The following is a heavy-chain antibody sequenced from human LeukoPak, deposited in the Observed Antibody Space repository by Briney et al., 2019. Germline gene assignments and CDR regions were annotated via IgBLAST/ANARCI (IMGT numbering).Heavy chain of an antibody. J-gene: IGHJ5*02. CDR2: ISSSSSYI. V-gene: IGHV3-21*01. D-gene: IGHD3-9*01. Sequence: KAGGSLRLSCAASGFTFSSYSMNWVRQAPGKGLEWVSSISSSSSYIYYADSVKGRFTISRDNAKNSLYLQMNSLRAEDTAVYYCARGGHSSLTGYRNNWFDPWGQGTLVTVSS. CDR3: ARGGHSSLTGYRNNWFDP. CDR1: GFTFSSYS.